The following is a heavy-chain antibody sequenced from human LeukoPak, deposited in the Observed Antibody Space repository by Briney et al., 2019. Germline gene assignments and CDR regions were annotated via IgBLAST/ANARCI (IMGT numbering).Heavy chain of an antibody. D-gene: IGHD2-15*01. Sequence: GASVKVSCKASGYTFTGYYIQWVRQAPGQGLEWMGWINPIFGTAYYAQKFQGRVTITADESTSTAYMELSSLRSEDTAVYYWASKQAECSGGSCPIDYWGQGTLVTVSS. CDR1: GYTFTGYY. V-gene: IGHV1-69*13. J-gene: IGHJ4*02. CDR3: ASKQAECSGGSCPIDY. CDR2: INPIFGTA.